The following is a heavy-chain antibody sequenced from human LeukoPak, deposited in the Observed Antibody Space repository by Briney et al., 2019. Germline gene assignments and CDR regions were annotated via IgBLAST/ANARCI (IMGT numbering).Heavy chain of an antibody. Sequence: GGSLRLSCSSSVFTLSSYWMHCVSQAPGKGLVWVSRINSDGSSTSYADSVKGRFTISRDNAKNTLYLQMNSLRAEDTAVYYCARGGAAMAYYWGQGTLVTVSS. CDR2: INSDGSST. V-gene: IGHV3-74*01. D-gene: IGHD5-18*01. CDR1: VFTLSSYW. J-gene: IGHJ4*02. CDR3: ARGGAAMAYY.